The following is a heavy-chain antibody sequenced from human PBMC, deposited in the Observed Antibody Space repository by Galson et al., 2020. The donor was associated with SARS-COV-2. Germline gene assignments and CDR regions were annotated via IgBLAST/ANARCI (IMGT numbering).Heavy chain of an antibody. CDR3: ATGLIYYYDRSGYYERGGGVDY. V-gene: IGHV1-24*01. Sequence: ASVKVSCKVSGYTLTELSMHWVRQAPGKGLEWMGGFDPEDGETIYAQKFQGRVTMTEDTSTDTAYMELSSLRSEDTAVYYCATGLIYYYDRSGYYERGGGVDYWGQGTLVTVSS. D-gene: IGHD3-22*01. CDR1: GYTLTELS. CDR2: FDPEDGET. J-gene: IGHJ4*02.